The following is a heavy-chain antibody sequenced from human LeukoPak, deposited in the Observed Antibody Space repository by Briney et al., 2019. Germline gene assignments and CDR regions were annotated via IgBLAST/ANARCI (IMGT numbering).Heavy chain of an antibody. CDR1: GGSISSSSYY. Sequence: SETLSLTCPVSGGSISSSSYYWAWIRQPPGKGLEWIGNIYYSGSTNYNPSLKSRVTISVDTSKNQFSLKLSSVTAADTAVYYCARFGSGSPKDYYYYGMDVWGQGTTVTVSS. V-gene: IGHV4-39*07. CDR3: ARFGSGSPKDYYYYGMDV. J-gene: IGHJ6*02. D-gene: IGHD1-26*01. CDR2: IYYSGST.